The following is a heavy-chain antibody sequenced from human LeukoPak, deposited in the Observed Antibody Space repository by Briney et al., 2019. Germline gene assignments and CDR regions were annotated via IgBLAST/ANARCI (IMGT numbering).Heavy chain of an antibody. V-gene: IGHV3-7*01. CDR3: ARDKIVGATHFDY. CDR1: GFTFSSYG. D-gene: IGHD1-26*01. CDR2: IKQDGSEK. J-gene: IGHJ4*02. Sequence: GGSLRLSCAASGFTFSSYGMHWVRQAPGKGLEWVANIKQDGSEKYYVDSVKGRFTISRDNAKNPLYLQMNNLRGEDTAVYYCARDKIVGATHFDYWGQGTLVTVSS.